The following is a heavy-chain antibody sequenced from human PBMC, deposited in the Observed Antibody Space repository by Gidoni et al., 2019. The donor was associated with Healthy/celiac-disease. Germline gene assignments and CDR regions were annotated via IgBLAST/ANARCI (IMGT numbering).Heavy chain of an antibody. CDR1: GGSISSYY. D-gene: IGHD5-18*01. CDR2: IYYSGST. J-gene: IGHJ4*02. V-gene: IGHV4-59*01. Sequence: QVQLQESGPGLVKPSETLSLTCPVPGGSISSYYWSWIRQPPGKGLEWIGYIYYSGSTNYNPSLKSRVTISVDTSKNQFSLKLSSVTAADTAVYYCATGSVGYSYGFYFDYWGQGTLVTVSS. CDR3: ATGSVGYSYGFYFDY.